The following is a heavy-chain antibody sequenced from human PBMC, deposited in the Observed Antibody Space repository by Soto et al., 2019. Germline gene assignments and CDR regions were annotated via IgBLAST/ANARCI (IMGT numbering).Heavy chain of an antibody. Sequence: QVQLVETGGGVVQPGRSLRLSCAASGFTFSSYAMHWVRQAPGKGLEWVAVISYDGSNKYYADSVKGRFTISRDNSKNTLYLQMNSLRAEDTAVYYCARDDSGSYYSPPSDWGQGTLVTVSS. V-gene: IGHV3-30-3*01. D-gene: IGHD1-26*01. CDR3: ARDDSGSYYSPPSD. CDR2: ISYDGSNK. J-gene: IGHJ4*02. CDR1: GFTFSSYA.